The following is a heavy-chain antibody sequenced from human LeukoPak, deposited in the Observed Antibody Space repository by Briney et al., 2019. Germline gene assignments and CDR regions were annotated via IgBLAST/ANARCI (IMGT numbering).Heavy chain of an antibody. D-gene: IGHD1-14*01. CDR2: IYPGDSDT. V-gene: IGHV5-51*01. CDR1: GYSFTSYC. CDR3: AKLTPGRNNWFDP. J-gene: IGHJ5*02. Sequence: GESLKISCKGSGYSFTSYCIGWVRQMPGKGLEWMGIIYPGDSDTRYSPSFQGQVTISADKSISTAYLQWNSLRASDTAKYYCAKLTPGRNNWFDPWGQGTLVTVSS.